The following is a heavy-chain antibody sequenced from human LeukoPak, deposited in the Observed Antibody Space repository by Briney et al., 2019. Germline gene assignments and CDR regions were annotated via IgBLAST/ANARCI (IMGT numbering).Heavy chain of an antibody. CDR3: ARDGSSLGYYYYGMDV. CDR1: GDSISSSSYY. CDR2: IYYSGST. Sequence: SETLSLTCTVSGDSISSSSYYWSWIRQPPGKGLEWIGYIYYSGSTNYNPSLKSRVTISVDTSKNQFSLKLSSVTAADTAVYYCARDGSSLGYYYYGMDVWGQGTTVTVSS. V-gene: IGHV4-61*01. D-gene: IGHD6-6*01. J-gene: IGHJ6*02.